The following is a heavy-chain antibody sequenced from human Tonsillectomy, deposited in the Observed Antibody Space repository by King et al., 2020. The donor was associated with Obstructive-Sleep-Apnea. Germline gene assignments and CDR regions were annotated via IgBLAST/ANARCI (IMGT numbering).Heavy chain of an antibody. J-gene: IGHJ4*02. CDR3: ARDPGQQRRGNYFDY. V-gene: IGHV1-2*02. D-gene: IGHD6-25*01. Sequence: VQLVESGAEVKKPGASVKVSCMASGYTFTDYYMPWVRQAPGQGLEWMGWINPNSGGTDYAQKFQDRVTMTRDSSISTAYMGLSRLTSDDTAVYYCARDPGQQRRGNYFDYWGQGTLVTVSS. CDR2: INPNSGGT. CDR1: GYTFTDYY.